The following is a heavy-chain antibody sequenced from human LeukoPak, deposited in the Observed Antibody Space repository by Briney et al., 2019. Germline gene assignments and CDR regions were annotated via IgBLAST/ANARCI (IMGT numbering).Heavy chain of an antibody. Sequence: GGSLRLSCAASGFIVSSNYMSWVRQAPGKGLEWVSLIYSGGSTYYADSVKGRFTIARDKSKNTLYLQMNSLRAEDTAVYYCARDPTLDPAWGQGAPVIVSS. CDR2: IYSGGST. J-gene: IGHJ5*02. D-gene: IGHD2-15*01. CDR3: ARDPTLDPA. V-gene: IGHV3-53*01. CDR1: GFIVSSNY.